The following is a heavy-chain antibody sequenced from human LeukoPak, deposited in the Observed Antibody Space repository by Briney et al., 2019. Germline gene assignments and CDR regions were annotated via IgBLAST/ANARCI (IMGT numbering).Heavy chain of an antibody. D-gene: IGHD2-15*01. CDR2: IYSCGST. CDR3: ARQYCSGGSCYPYYYYGMDV. V-gene: IGHV3-66*03. J-gene: IGHJ6*02. Sequence: RSGGSLRLSCAASGFTVSSNYMSWVRQAPGKGLEWVSVIYSCGSTYYADSVKGRFTISRDNSKNTLYLQMNSLRDEDTAVYYCARQYCSGGSCYPYYYYGMDVWGQGTTVTVSS. CDR1: GFTVSSNY.